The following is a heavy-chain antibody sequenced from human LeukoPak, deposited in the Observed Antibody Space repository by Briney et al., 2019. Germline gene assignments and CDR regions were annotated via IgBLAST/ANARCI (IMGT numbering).Heavy chain of an antibody. Sequence: ASVKVSCKASGYTFTGYYMHWVRQAPGQGLEWMGWINPNSGNTGYAQKFQGRVTMTRNTSISTAYMELSSLRSEDTAVYYCASPSSRAAAFDYWGQGTLATVSS. V-gene: IGHV1-8*02. J-gene: IGHJ4*02. CDR1: GYTFTGYY. CDR3: ASPSSRAAAFDY. D-gene: IGHD6-13*01. CDR2: INPNSGNT.